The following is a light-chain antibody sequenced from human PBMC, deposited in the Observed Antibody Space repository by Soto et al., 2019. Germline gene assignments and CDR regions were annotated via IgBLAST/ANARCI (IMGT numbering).Light chain of an antibody. CDR2: EGN. CDR1: SGDIGTYNL. J-gene: IGLJ2*01. CDR3: CSYAGRSTVI. V-gene: IGLV2-23*01. Sequence: QSALTQPACVSLSPGQSITISCTGTSGDIGTYNLVSWYQQYPGRAPKLIIFEGNKRPSGVSSRFSASKSGYTASLAISGLQAEDEADYHCCSYAGRSTVICGGGTKVTVL.